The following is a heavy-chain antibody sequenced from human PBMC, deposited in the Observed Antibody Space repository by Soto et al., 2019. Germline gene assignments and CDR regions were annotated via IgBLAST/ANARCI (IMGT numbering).Heavy chain of an antibody. CDR2: ISGSGGGT. J-gene: IGHJ4*02. V-gene: IGHV3-23*01. CDR1: GYTFSSFD. Sequence: EVQLWESGGGLVQPGGSLRLSCAVSGYTFSSFDMSWVRQAPGKGLEWVSTISGSGGGTNYADSVKGRFTISRDISTYTGCLQMNSLRAEDTAVYYCAHRTGFDYWGQGALVTVSS. CDR3: AHRTGFDY.